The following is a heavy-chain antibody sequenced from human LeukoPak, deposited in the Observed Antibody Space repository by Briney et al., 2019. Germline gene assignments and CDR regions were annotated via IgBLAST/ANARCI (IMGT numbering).Heavy chain of an antibody. D-gene: IGHD6-13*01. CDR1: GGSFSGYY. CDR2: INHSGST. J-gene: IGHJ4*02. V-gene: IGHV4-34*01. CDR3: AREGLAAPFDY. Sequence: SETLSLTCAVYGGSFSGYYWSWIRQPPGKGLEWIGEINHSGSTNYNPSLKSRVTISVDTSKNQFSLKLSSVTAADTAVYYCAREGLAAPFDYWGQGTLVTVSS.